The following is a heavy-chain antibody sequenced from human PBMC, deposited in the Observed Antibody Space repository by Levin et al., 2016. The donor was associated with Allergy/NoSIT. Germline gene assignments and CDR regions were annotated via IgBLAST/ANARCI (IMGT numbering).Heavy chain of an antibody. V-gene: IGHV5-51*01. J-gene: IGHJ4*02. Sequence: VRQMPGKGLEWMGIIYPGDSDTRYSPSFQGQVTISADKSISTAYLQWSSLKASDTAMYYCARVTTVTTRTLDYWGQGTLVTVSS. CDR3: ARVTTVTTRTLDY. D-gene: IGHD4-17*01. CDR2: IYPGDSDT.